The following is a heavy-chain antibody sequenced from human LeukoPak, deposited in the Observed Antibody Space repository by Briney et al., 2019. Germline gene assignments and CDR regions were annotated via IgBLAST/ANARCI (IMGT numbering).Heavy chain of an antibody. CDR3: ARSDCSSTSCYVLLDY. J-gene: IGHJ4*02. V-gene: IGHV5-10-1*01. CDR2: IDPSDSYT. Sequence: HGESLQISCKGSGYSFTSYWISWVRQMPGKGLEWMGRIDPSDSYTNYSPSFQGHVTISADKSISTAYLQWSSLKASGTAMYYCARSDCSSTSCYVLLDYWGQGTLVTVSS. D-gene: IGHD2-2*01. CDR1: GYSFTSYW.